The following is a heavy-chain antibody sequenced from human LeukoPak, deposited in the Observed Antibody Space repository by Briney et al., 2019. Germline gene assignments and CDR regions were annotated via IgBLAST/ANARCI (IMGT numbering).Heavy chain of an antibody. CDR3: AREDVAVALFDY. D-gene: IGHD6-19*01. Sequence: ASVKASCKDSGYTFTGYYMHWVRQAPGQGLEWMGRINPNSGGTNYAQKFQGRVTMTRDTSISTAYMELSRLRSDDTAVYYCAREDVAVALFDYWGQGTLVTVSS. J-gene: IGHJ4*02. V-gene: IGHV1-2*06. CDR1: GYTFTGYY. CDR2: INPNSGGT.